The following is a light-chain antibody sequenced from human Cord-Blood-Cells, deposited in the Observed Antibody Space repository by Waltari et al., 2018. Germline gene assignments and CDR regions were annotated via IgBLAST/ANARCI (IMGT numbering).Light chain of an antibody. J-gene: IGKJ4*01. CDR3: MQALQTPLT. Sequence: DIVMTQSPLSLTVTPGAPASISFRSSQSLLHSNGYNYLDWYLQKPGQSPQLLIYLGSNRASGVPDRFSGSGSGTDFTLKISRLEAEDVGVYYCMQALQTPLTFGGGTKVEIK. V-gene: IGKV2-28*01. CDR2: LGS. CDR1: QSLLHSNGYNY.